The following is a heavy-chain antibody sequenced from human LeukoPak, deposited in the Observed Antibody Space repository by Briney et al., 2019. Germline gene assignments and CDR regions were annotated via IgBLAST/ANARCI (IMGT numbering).Heavy chain of an antibody. CDR2: IYPNGST. CDR3: ARDVRRALRFNNFYPYFGMDV. CDR1: GGPINFY. J-gene: IGHJ6*04. D-gene: IGHD3-3*01. Sequence: SETLSLTCSVSGGPINFYWSWIRQSPGKGLEWIGCIYPNGSTSYNSPLKSRVTISLDTSKKQVSLMLKSGTAADTAVYYCARDVRRALRFNNFYPYFGMDVWGKGTTVIVST. V-gene: IGHV4-59*01.